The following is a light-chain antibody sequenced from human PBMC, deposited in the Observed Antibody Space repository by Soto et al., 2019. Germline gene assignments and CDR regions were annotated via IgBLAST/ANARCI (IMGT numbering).Light chain of an antibody. CDR2: EAS. J-gene: IGKJ4*01. V-gene: IGKV3-11*01. Sequence: EIVLTQSPAILSLSPGERATLSCRASQSVGTYLAWYQQKPGQAPRLLIYEASNRASGIPARFSGTGSGTDFILTSSSLEPEDSAVYYCQQRSNWLTFGGGTKVEIK. CDR3: QQRSNWLT. CDR1: QSVGTY.